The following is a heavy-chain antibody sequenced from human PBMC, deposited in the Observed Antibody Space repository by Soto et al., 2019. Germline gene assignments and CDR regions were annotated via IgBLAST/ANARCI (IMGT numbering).Heavy chain of an antibody. CDR1: GFTFGDYA. CDR3: TRDRGIVVVPAAIQQHYGMDV. CDR2: IRSKAYGGTT. D-gene: IGHD2-2*02. J-gene: IGHJ6*02. V-gene: IGHV3-49*04. Sequence: GGSLRLSCTASGFTFGDYAMSWVRQAPGKGLEWVGFIRSKAYGGTTEYAASVKGRFTISRDDSKSIAYLQMNSLKTEDTAVYYCTRDRGIVVVPAAIQQHYGMDVWGQGTTVTVSS.